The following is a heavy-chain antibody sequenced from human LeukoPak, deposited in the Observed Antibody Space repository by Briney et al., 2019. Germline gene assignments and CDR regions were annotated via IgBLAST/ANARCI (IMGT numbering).Heavy chain of an antibody. CDR2: IYNSGST. CDR1: GDSITNYS. Sequence: TSETLSLTCTVSGDSITNYSWSWIRQPPGKGLEWIGYIYNSGSTNYNPSLNPSLKSRVTISVDTSKNQFFLRLSSVTAADTAVYFCARYYTGYSIDYWGQGTLVTVSS. CDR3: ARYYTGYSIDY. V-gene: IGHV4-59*01. J-gene: IGHJ4*02. D-gene: IGHD5-12*01.